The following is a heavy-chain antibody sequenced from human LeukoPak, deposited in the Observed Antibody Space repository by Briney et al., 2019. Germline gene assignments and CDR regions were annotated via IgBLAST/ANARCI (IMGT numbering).Heavy chain of an antibody. CDR3: ARVGSYCDYSDY. CDR1: GYTFTHYG. V-gene: IGHV1-18*04. Sequence: APVKFSCQASGYTFTHYGVPWVRQAPGEGLQWVGWISAYNGNTNYAQKFQGRISMHIDTSTTTAYMELRSLRSDDTAIYCCARVGSYCDYSDYWGQGTLVTVSS. J-gene: IGHJ4*01. CDR2: ISAYNGNT. D-gene: IGHD3-10*01.